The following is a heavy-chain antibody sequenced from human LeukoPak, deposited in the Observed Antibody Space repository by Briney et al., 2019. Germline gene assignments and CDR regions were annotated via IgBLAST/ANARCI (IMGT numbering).Heavy chain of an antibody. V-gene: IGHV4-34*01. Sequence: SETLSLTCAVYGGSFSGYYWSWIRQPPGKGLEWIGEINHSGSTNYNPSLTSRVTISVDTSKNQFSLKLSSVTAADTAVYYCARFSPRQEVVAAIPLIDYWGQGTLVTVSS. CDR2: INHSGST. D-gene: IGHD2-15*01. CDR1: GGSFSGYY. CDR3: ARFSPRQEVVAAIPLIDY. J-gene: IGHJ4*02.